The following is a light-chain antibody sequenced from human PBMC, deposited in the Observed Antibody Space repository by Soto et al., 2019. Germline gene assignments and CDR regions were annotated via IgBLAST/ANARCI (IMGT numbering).Light chain of an antibody. CDR3: QQYGTSPFT. CDR2: GAS. Sequence: EIVLTQSPGTLSLSPGERATLSCRTSQSVYSTLLAWYQQKPGQAPRLLIYGASSRATGIPDRFSGSGSGTDFTLTISRLEPEDFAVYYCQQYGTSPFTFGPGTRVDIK. J-gene: IGKJ3*01. V-gene: IGKV3-20*01. CDR1: QSVYSTL.